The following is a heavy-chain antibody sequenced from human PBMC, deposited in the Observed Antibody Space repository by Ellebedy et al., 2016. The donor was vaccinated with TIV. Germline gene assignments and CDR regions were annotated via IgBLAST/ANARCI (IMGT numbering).Heavy chain of an antibody. J-gene: IGHJ4*02. D-gene: IGHD6-19*01. CDR2: INQSGSA. CDR1: GGSFSGYY. CDR3: AREGVAVASRCHHDY. V-gene: IGHV4-34*01. Sequence: SETLSLTXAVYGGSFSGYYWTWIRQSPGKGLEWIGEINQSGSANYNPSLKSRATISVDTSKNQFSLRLNSVTAADTAVYYCAREGVAVASRCHHDYWGQGTQVTVSS.